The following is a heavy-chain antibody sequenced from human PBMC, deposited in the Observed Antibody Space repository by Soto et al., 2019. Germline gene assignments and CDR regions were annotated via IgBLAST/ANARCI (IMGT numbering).Heavy chain of an antibody. V-gene: IGHV4-34*01. Sequence: SETLSLTCAVYGGSFSGYDWTWIRQPPGTGLEWIGEINHSGSTNYNPSLKSRVTISVDTSKNQFSLKLTSVTAADTAVYYCAADVGGYTYGLARHWGPGTLVTVSS. D-gene: IGHD4-17*01. CDR2: INHSGST. CDR3: AADVGGYTYGLARH. CDR1: GGSFSGYD. J-gene: IGHJ4*02.